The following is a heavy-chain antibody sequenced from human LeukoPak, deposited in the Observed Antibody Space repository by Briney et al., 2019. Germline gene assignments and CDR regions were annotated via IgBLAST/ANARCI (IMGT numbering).Heavy chain of an antibody. CDR1: GFTFSSYW. CDR2: INIDGSRK. Sequence: SGGSLGLSCAASGFTFSSYWMHWVRQAPGKGLVCIARINIDGSRKTYADPVTGRFTISRDNAKNTLYLQMSSLRAEDTAVYYCVGDKMGSNALDYWGQGTLVTVSS. V-gene: IGHV3-74*01. J-gene: IGHJ4*02. D-gene: IGHD1-26*01. CDR3: VGDKMGSNALDY.